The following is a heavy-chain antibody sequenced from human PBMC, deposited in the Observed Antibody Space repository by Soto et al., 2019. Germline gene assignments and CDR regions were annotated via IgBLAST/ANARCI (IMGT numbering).Heavy chain of an antibody. Sequence: EVQLLESGGGLVQPGVSLRLSCAASGFTFSSYAMSWVRQAPGKGLEWVSGISSSGGSTYYADSVKGRFTISRDNSKNTLYLQMNSLRAEDTAVYYCAKGGGDYGSGSYPFWYWGQGTLVTVSS. D-gene: IGHD3-10*01. CDR1: GFTFSSYA. V-gene: IGHV3-23*01. CDR3: AKGGGDYGSGSYPFWY. CDR2: ISSSGGST. J-gene: IGHJ4*02.